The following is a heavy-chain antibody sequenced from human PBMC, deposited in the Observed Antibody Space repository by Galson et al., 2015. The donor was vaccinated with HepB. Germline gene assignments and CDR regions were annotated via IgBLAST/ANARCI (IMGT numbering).Heavy chain of an antibody. D-gene: IGHD3-16*02. V-gene: IGHV3-23*01. CDR2: ISGSGGST. CDR1: GFSFSNYG. Sequence: SLRLSCAASGFSFSNYGMSWVRQAPGKGLEWVSAISGSGGSTYYADSVKGRFTISADNSKRTLYLQMNSLRAEDTAVYYCARPLMIISGAVTVVHDAFDSWGQGTMVTVSS. J-gene: IGHJ3*01. CDR3: ARPLMIISGAVTVVHDAFDS.